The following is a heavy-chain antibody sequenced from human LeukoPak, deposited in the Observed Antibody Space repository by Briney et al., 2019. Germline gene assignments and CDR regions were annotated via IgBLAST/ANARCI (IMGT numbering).Heavy chain of an antibody. J-gene: IGHJ4*02. Sequence: SQTLSLTCTVSGGSISSGDYYWSWIRQPPWKGLEWFGYIYYSGSTYYNPSLKSRVTISVDTSKNQFSLKLSSVTAADTAVYYCARVAWDLLFDYWGQGTLVTVSS. CDR3: ARVAWDLLFDY. D-gene: IGHD1-26*01. V-gene: IGHV4-30-4*08. CDR1: GGSISSGDYY. CDR2: IYYSGST.